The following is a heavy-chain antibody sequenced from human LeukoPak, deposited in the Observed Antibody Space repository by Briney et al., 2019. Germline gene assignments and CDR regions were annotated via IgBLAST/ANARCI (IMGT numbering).Heavy chain of an antibody. Sequence: GGSLRLSCAASGSTFSSYSMNWVRQAPGKGLEWVSSISSSSSYIYYADSVKGRFTISRDNAKNSLYLQMNSLRAEDTAVYYCARGYSSGWLEGTSFDYWGQGTLVTVSS. CDR1: GSTFSSYS. J-gene: IGHJ4*02. V-gene: IGHV3-21*01. CDR2: ISSSSSYI. D-gene: IGHD6-19*01. CDR3: ARGYSSGWLEGTSFDY.